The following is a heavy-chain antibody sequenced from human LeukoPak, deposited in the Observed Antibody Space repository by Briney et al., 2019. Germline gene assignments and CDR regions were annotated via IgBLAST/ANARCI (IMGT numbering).Heavy chain of an antibody. CDR2: INPNSGGT. Sequence: ASVKVSCKASGYTFTGYYMHWVRQAPGQGLECMGWINPNSGGTNYAQKFQGRVTMTRDTSISTAYMELSRLRSDDTAVYYCARGGRTYYYGSGSYSRFDPWGQGTLVTVSS. D-gene: IGHD3-10*01. V-gene: IGHV1-2*02. CDR3: ARGGRTYYYGSGSYSRFDP. CDR1: GYTFTGYY. J-gene: IGHJ5*02.